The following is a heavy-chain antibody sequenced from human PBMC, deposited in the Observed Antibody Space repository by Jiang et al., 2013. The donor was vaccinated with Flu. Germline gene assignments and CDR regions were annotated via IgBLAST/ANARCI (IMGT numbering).Heavy chain of an antibody. Sequence: QLLESGGGLVQPGGSLRLSCAASGFTVISNYMSWVRQAPGKGLEWVSVIYSGGSTYYADSVKGRFSISRDKSKNTLYLQMNSLRAEDTAVYYCARGHIVGVATGLAYYGMDVWGKGTTVTVSS. CDR2: IYSGGST. D-gene: IGHD1-26*01. V-gene: IGHV3-66*01. CDR3: ARGHIVGVATGLAYYGMDV. CDR1: GFTVISNY. J-gene: IGHJ6*04.